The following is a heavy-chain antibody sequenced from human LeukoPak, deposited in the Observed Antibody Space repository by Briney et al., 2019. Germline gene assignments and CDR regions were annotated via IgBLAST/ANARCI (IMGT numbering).Heavy chain of an antibody. CDR3: ARDTSSWFIKTSFDP. D-gene: IGHD6-13*01. J-gene: IGHJ5*02. CDR1: GYTFTSYG. V-gene: IGHV1-18*01. Sequence: ASVKVSCKASGYTFTSYGISSVRQAPGQGPEWMGWISAYNGNTNYAQKFQGRVTMTTDTSTTTGYMELRSLRSDDTAVYYCARDTSSWFIKTSFDPWGQGTLVTVSS. CDR2: ISAYNGNT.